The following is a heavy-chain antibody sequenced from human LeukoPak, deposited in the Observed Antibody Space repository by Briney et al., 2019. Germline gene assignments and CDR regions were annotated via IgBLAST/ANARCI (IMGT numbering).Heavy chain of an antibody. J-gene: IGHJ4*02. CDR2: IKQDGSEK. CDR1: GFTISSYW. D-gene: IGHD6-13*01. V-gene: IGHV3-7*01. Sequence: PGGSLRLSCAASGFTISSYWMRWVRQAPGRGLEWVANIKQDGSEKYYVDSVKGRFTMSRDNAKNSVYLQMNSLRAEDTAVYYCTRDSRIAAAGRGDYWGQGTLVTVSS. CDR3: TRDSRIAAAGRGDY.